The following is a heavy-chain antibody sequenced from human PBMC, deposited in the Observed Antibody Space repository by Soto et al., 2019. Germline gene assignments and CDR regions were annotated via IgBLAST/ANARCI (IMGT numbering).Heavy chain of an antibody. Sequence: VGSLRLSCAASGFTFSSYGMHWVRQAPGKGLEWVAVIWYDGSNKYYADSVKGRFTISRDNSKNTLYLQMNSLRAEDTAVYYCARDSSPTGFDYWGQGTLVTVS. CDR2: IWYDGSNK. V-gene: IGHV3-33*01. J-gene: IGHJ4*02. CDR1: GFTFSSYG. CDR3: ARDSSPTGFDY. D-gene: IGHD2-15*01.